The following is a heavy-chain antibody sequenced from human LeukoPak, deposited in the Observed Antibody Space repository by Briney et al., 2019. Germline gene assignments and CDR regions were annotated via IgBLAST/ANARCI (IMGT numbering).Heavy chain of an antibody. V-gene: IGHV3-7*01. CDR1: GFTFSSYW. CDR3: MGGHGWLPEN. D-gene: IGHD3-22*01. J-gene: IGHJ4*02. CDR2: IKKDGNEA. Sequence: PGRSLRLSCAGSGFTFSSYWMNWVRQAPGKGLEWVAIIKKDGNEAFYVDSVKGRFTISRDNVENSPYLQMNSLRVEDTAVYYCMGGHGWLPENWGQGTLVTVSS.